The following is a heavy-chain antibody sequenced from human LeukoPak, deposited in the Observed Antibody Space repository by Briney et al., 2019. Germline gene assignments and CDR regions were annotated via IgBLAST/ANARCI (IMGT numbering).Heavy chain of an antibody. D-gene: IGHD5-18*01. CDR1: GFTFNTYW. CDR3: ALWDSYVDGKYFDL. V-gene: IGHV3-74*01. Sequence: QPGGSLRLSCEASGFTFNTYWMHWVRQAPGKGLVWVCRINSDGSSTSCADSVKGRFTISRDNAKNTLYLQMNSLRAEDTAVYFCALWDSYVDGKYFDLWGQGTLATVSS. J-gene: IGHJ4*02. CDR2: INSDGSST.